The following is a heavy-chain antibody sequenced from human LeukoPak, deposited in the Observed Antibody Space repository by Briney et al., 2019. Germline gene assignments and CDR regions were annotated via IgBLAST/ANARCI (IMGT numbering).Heavy chain of an antibody. Sequence: GGSPRLSCAASGFTFSSYSMSWVRQAPGKGLEWLAFIQSDGRNQYYADSVKGQFTISRDNSKNTLFLQMNNLRAEDTAVYYCAKDSSGYYLDYWGQGTLVTVSS. CDR2: IQSDGRNQ. D-gene: IGHD3-22*01. V-gene: IGHV3-30*02. CDR3: AKDSSGYYLDY. CDR1: GFTFSSYS. J-gene: IGHJ4*02.